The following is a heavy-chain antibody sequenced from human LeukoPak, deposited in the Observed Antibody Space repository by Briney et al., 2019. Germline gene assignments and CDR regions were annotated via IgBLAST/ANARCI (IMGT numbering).Heavy chain of an antibody. D-gene: IGHD3-22*01. Sequence: ASVKVSCKASGYIFTGYYMHWVRQAPGQGLEWMGWINPNSGGTNYAQKYQGRVTMTRDTSISTAYMELCRLRSDDTAVYYCAKVTVATILNYYDSSGAFDYWGQGTLVTVSS. J-gene: IGHJ4*02. CDR3: AKVTVATILNYYDSSGAFDY. CDR2: INPNSGGT. CDR1: GYIFTGYY. V-gene: IGHV1-2*02.